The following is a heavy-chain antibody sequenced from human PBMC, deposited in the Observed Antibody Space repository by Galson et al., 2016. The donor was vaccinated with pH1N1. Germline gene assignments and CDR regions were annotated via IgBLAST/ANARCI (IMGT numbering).Heavy chain of an antibody. CDR3: ARATHGDDFWSGYAFDF. V-gene: IGHV3-48*03. Sequence: SLRLSCAASGFAFNYYNMNWVRLAPGRGLEWVSSISLSSATVKYADSVRGRFTVSRDNAKNTLHLQMNSLRAEDTAVYFCARATHGDDFWSGYAFDFWGQGTLITVSS. CDR2: ISLSSATV. D-gene: IGHD3-3*01. CDR1: GFAFNYYN. J-gene: IGHJ4*02.